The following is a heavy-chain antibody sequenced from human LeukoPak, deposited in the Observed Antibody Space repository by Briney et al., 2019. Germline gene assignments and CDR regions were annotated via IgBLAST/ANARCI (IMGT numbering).Heavy chain of an antibody. CDR1: GFTFRSHA. CDR3: ARDIGRYRNLDY. J-gene: IGHJ4*02. D-gene: IGHD4-11*01. CDR2: IYENGGTT. Sequence: GGSLRLSCVGSGFTFRSHAMSWVRQAPEKGLEFVSGIYENGGTTYYADSVKGRFSISRDNSKNTLYLQMDSLRVEDTAVYYCARDIGRYRNLDYWGQGTLVTVSS. V-gene: IGHV3-23*01.